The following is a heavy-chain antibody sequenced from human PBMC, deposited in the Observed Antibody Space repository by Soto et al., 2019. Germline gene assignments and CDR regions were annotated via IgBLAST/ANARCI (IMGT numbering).Heavy chain of an antibody. CDR2: FDPEDGET. J-gene: IGHJ4*02. CDR3: ATDPGQWELLNY. V-gene: IGHV1-24*01. D-gene: IGHD1-26*01. CDR1: GYTLTELS. Sequence: ASVKVSCKVSGYTLTELSMHWVRQAPGKVLEWMGGFDPEDGETIYAQKFQGRVTMTEDTSADTAYMELSSLRSEDTAVYYCATDPGQWELLNYWGQGTLVTVSS.